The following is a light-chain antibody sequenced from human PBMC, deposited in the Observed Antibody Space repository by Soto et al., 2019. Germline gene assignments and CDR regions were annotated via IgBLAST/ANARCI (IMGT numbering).Light chain of an antibody. CDR2: DAS. CDR3: QYYRGLSS. J-gene: IGKJ3*01. Sequence: DIQMTQSPFTLSASVGDRVTITCRASQSISNRLAWHQQKPGKAPKVLIYDASSLKSGVPSRFSGSGSGTEFTLTISSLQPDDFATYYCQYYRGLSSFGPGTKVDIK. V-gene: IGKV1-5*01. CDR1: QSISNR.